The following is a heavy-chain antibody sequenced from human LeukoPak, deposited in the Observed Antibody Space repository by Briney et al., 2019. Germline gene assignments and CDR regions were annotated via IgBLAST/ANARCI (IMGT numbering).Heavy chain of an antibody. CDR3: FVWFGELFYYYYGMDV. Sequence: ASVKVSCKASGYTFTSYDINWVRQATGQGLEWMGWMNPNSGNTGYAQKFQGRVTMTRNTPISTAYMELSSLRSEDTAVYYCFVWFGELFYYYYGMDVWGQGTTVTVS. CDR2: MNPNSGNT. D-gene: IGHD3-10*01. CDR1: GYTFTSYD. J-gene: IGHJ6*02. V-gene: IGHV1-8*01.